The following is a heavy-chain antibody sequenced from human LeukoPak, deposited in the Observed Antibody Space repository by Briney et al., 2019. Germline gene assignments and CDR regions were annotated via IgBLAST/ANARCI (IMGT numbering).Heavy chain of an antibody. J-gene: IGHJ5*02. CDR1: GFTFSSYA. CDR2: ISGSGGST. D-gene: IGHD2-15*01. Sequence: HTGGSLRLSCAASGFTFSSYAMSWVRQAPGKGLEWVSAISGSGGSTYYADSVKGRFTISRDNSKNTLYLQMNSLRAEDTAVYYCAKDITLLGYCSGDSCYTYNWFDPWGQGTLVTVSS. V-gene: IGHV3-23*01. CDR3: AKDITLLGYCSGDSCYTYNWFDP.